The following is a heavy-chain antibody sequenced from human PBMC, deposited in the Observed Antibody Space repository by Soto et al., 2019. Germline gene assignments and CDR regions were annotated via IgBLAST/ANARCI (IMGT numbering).Heavy chain of an antibody. Sequence: QVQLVQSGAEEKKPGASVKVSCKASGYTFTSYAMHWVRQAPGQRLEWMGGINAGNGNTKYSQKFQGRVTITRATSAPAAYVGLRSLRSGATPVYYCAMNRLGATPYGMDVSGQGTTVTVSS. CDR1: GYTFTSYA. J-gene: IGHJ6*02. CDR2: INAGNGNT. V-gene: IGHV1-3*05. D-gene: IGHD1-26*01. CDR3: AMNRLGATPYGMDV.